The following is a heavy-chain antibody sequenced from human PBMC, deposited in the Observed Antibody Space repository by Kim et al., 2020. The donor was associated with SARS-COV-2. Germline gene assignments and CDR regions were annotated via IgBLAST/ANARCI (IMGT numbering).Heavy chain of an antibody. CDR1: GFTFSDYY. D-gene: IGHD6-19*01. V-gene: IGHV3-11*03. Sequence: GGSLRLSCAGSGFTFSDYYVSWIRQAPGKRLDCVSYISSGSTYTYYTDSVKGRFTISRDDAQNSLYLHMNSLTAEDTAVYYCATVPDIGVADSKYWGQGTLVTVSS. CDR3: ATVPDIGVADSKY. J-gene: IGHJ4*02. CDR2: ISSGSTYT.